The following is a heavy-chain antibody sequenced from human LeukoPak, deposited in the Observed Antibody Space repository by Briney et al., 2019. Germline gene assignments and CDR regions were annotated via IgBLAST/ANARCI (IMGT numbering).Heavy chain of an antibody. CDR1: GGSISSYY. V-gene: IGHV4-59*01. CDR2: IYYSGST. CDR3: ARNYYDTSGYHRDALDI. D-gene: IGHD3-22*01. Sequence: SETLSLTCTVSGGSISSYYWSWIRQPPGKGLEWIGYIYYSGSTNYNRSLKSRVTISVDTSKNQFSLKLRSVTAEDTAVYYCARNYYDTSGYHRDALDIWGQGTMVTVSS. J-gene: IGHJ3*02.